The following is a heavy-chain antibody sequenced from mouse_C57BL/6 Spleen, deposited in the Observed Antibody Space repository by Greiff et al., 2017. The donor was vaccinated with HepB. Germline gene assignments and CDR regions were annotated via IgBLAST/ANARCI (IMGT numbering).Heavy chain of an antibody. Sequence: QVQLQQSGAELVRPGASVKLSCKASGYTFTDYYINWVKQRPGQGLEWIARIYPGSGNTYYNEKFKGKATLTAEKSSSTAYMQLSSLTSEDSAVYFCARGDYDETGYWYFDVWGTGTTVTVSS. CDR2: IYPGSGNT. D-gene: IGHD2-4*01. CDR3: ARGDYDETGYWYFDV. V-gene: IGHV1-76*01. CDR1: GYTFTDYY. J-gene: IGHJ1*03.